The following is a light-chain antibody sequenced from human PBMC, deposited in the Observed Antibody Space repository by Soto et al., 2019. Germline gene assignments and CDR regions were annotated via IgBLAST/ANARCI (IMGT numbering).Light chain of an antibody. V-gene: IGKV3-20*01. CDR3: QQYGSAPSLT. CDR1: QSVTSNY. CDR2: AAS. J-gene: IGKJ5*01. Sequence: EIVLTQSPGTLSLSPGERATLSCRASQSVTSNYLAWYQLKPGQAPRLLIYAASNTATGIPDRFSGSGSGTDFTLSISRLEPEDFSVCYCQQYGSAPSLTFGQGTGLEIK.